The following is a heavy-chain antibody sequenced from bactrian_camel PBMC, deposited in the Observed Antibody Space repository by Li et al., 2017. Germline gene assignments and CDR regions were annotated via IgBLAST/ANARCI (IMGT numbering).Heavy chain of an antibody. D-gene: IGHD6*01. CDR3: AADAVNLQLARWYTY. V-gene: IGHV3S53*01. CDR2: IDTRGSA. CDR1: ESKYGFSC. Sequence: HVQLVESGGGSVQAGGSLRFSCPASESKYGFSCMGWFLQAPGKEREGVAAIDTRGSATYTYAVQGRFTISRDNAENTLYLQMNSLEVEDTAEYYCAADAVNLQLARWYTYWGQGTQVTVS. J-gene: IGHJ4*01.